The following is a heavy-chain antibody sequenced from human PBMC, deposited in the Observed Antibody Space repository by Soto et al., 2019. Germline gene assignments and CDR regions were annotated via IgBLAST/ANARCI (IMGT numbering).Heavy chain of an antibody. V-gene: IGHV5-10-1*01. J-gene: IGHJ4*02. Sequence: PGESLKISCKGSGYSFTSYWISWVRQMPGKGLEWMGRIDPSDSYTNYSPSFQGHVTISADKSISTAYLQWSSLKASDTAMYYCARSEWSSWYFDYWGQGTLVTVSS. CDR1: GYSFTSYW. CDR3: ARSEWSSWYFDY. CDR2: IDPSDSYT. D-gene: IGHD3-3*01.